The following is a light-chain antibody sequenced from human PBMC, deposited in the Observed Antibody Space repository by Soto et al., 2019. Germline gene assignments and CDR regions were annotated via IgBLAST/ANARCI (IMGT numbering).Light chain of an antibody. V-gene: IGKV1-5*03. J-gene: IGKJ2*01. CDR1: QSISSY. CDR3: QQYNTYSVT. CDR2: KAS. Sequence: DIPMTQSPSILSASVGDRVTITCRASQSISSYLAWYQQKPGKAPKLLIYKASSLESGVPSRFSGSGSGTEFTLTISSLQPDDFATYYCQQYNTYSVTFGQGTKLEIK.